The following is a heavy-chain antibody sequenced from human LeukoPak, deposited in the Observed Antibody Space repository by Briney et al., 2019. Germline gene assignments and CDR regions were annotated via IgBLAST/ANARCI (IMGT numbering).Heavy chain of an antibody. CDR3: ARDPRSLYYYGSGSLDAFDI. CDR2: IYSGGST. D-gene: IGHD3-10*01. J-gene: IGHJ3*02. Sequence: GGSLRLSCAASGFTFSSYSMNWVRQAPGKGLEWVSVIYSGGSTYYADSVKGRFTISRDNSKNTLYLQMNSLRAEDTAVYYCARDPRSLYYYGSGSLDAFDIWGQGTMVTVSS. CDR1: GFTFSSYS. V-gene: IGHV3-66*02.